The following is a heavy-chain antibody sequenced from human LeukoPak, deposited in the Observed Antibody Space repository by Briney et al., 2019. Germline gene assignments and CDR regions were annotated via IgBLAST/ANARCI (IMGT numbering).Heavy chain of an antibody. CDR2: IYHSGST. V-gene: IGHV4-30-2*01. Sequence: SETLSLTCAVSGGSISSGGYSWSWIRQPPGKGLEWIGYIYHSGSTYYNPSLKSRVTISVDRSKNQFSLKLSSVTAADTAVYYCARHIVGATGFDYWGQGTLVTVSS. CDR3: ARHIVGATGFDY. D-gene: IGHD1-26*01. J-gene: IGHJ4*02. CDR1: GGSISSGGYS.